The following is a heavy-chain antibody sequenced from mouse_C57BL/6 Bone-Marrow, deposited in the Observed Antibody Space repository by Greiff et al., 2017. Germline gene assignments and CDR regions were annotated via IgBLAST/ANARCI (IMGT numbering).Heavy chain of an antibody. CDR3: ARRGLRGFAY. Sequence: EVKLVESGGGLVQPGGSLKLSCAASGFTFSDYGMAGVRQAPRKGPEWVAFISNLAYSIYYADTVTGRFTISRENVKNTLYQEMSSLRSEDTAMYYCARRGLRGFAYWGQGTLVTVSA. V-gene: IGHV5-15*04. CDR2: ISNLAYSI. CDR1: GFTFSDYG. D-gene: IGHD2-4*01. J-gene: IGHJ3*01.